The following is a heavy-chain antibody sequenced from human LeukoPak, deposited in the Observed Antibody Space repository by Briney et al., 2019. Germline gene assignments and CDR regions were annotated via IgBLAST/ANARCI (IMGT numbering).Heavy chain of an antibody. CDR2: IKYDGSYT. CDR1: GFTLSLAW. Sequence: GGSLRLSCATSGFTLSLAWMHWVRQAPGKGLEWVSRIKYDGSYTNYADSVKGRFTISKDNARNTLSLHMISLRAEDTAVYFCVRDGDAYNFDFWGQGVLVTVSS. V-gene: IGHV3-74*01. CDR3: VRDGDAYNFDF. D-gene: IGHD5-24*01. J-gene: IGHJ4*02.